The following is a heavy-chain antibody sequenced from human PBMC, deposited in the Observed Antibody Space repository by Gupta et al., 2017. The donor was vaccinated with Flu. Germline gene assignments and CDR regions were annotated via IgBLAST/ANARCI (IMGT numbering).Heavy chain of an antibody. CDR2: IYYSGST. Sequence: QLQLQESGPGLVKPSETLSLTCTGSGGSISSSSYYWGWIRQPPGKGLEWIGSIYYSGSTYYNPSLKSRVTISVDTSKNQFSLKLSSVTAADTAVYYCARALSRAGAGDYYYYYGMDVWGQGTTVTVSS. V-gene: IGHV4-39*01. CDR1: GGSISSSSYY. J-gene: IGHJ6*02. D-gene: IGHD6-19*01. CDR3: ARALSRAGAGDYYYYYGMDV.